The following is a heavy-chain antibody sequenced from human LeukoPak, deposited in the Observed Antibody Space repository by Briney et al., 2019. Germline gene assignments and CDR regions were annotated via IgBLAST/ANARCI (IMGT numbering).Heavy chain of an antibody. V-gene: IGHV3-53*01. CDR2: IYSGGST. J-gene: IGHJ1*01. CDR3: ARDSSTMEVYFQH. Sequence: GGFLRLSCAASGFTVSSNYMSWVRQAPGKGLEWVSVIYSGGSTYYADSVKGRFTISRDNSKNTLYLQMNSLRAEDTAVYYCARDSSTMEVYFQHWGQGTLVTVSS. D-gene: IGHD3-10*01. CDR1: GFTVSSNY.